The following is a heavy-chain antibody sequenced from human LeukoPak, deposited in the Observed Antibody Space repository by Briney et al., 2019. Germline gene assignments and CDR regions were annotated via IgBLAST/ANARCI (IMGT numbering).Heavy chain of an antibody. Sequence: PGGSLRLSCTASGFTFGDYGVHWLRQAPGKGLEWIVFIKSRTYGGTPEYAASVKGKFTISRDDSKNTAYLQMNSLKTEDTAVHFCARDRDHGLDYWGQGTLVTVSS. D-gene: IGHD4-17*01. CDR2: IKSRTYGGTP. J-gene: IGHJ4*02. CDR3: ARDRDHGLDY. V-gene: IGHV3-49*03. CDR1: GFTFGDYG.